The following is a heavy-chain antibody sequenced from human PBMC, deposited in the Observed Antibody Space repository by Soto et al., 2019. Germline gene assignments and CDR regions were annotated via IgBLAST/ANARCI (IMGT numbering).Heavy chain of an antibody. J-gene: IGHJ6*02. CDR2: INPKSGGT. Sequence: ASVKVSCRASGYSFTDYHIHWVRQAPGQGLEWLGRINPKSGGTSTAQKFQGWVTMTTDTSISTASMELTRLTSDDTAIYYCARGDSTDCSNGVCSFFYNHDMDVWGQGTTVTVSS. CDR3: ARGDSTDCSNGVCSFFYNHDMDV. V-gene: IGHV1-2*04. CDR1: GYSFTDYH. D-gene: IGHD2-8*01.